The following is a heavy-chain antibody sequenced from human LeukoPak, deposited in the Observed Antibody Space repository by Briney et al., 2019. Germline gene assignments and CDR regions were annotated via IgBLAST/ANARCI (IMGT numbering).Heavy chain of an antibody. V-gene: IGHV3-7*01. CDR2: IKQDGSEK. J-gene: IGHJ6*02. Sequence: GGSLRLSCAASGFTFSSYWMSWVRQAPGKGLEWVANIKQDGSEKHYVDSVKGRFTISRDNAKNSLYLQMNSLRAEDTAVYYCARDRGYYPYYYYGMDVWGQGTTVTVSS. D-gene: IGHD1-26*01. CDR3: ARDRGYYPYYYYGMDV. CDR1: GFTFSSYW.